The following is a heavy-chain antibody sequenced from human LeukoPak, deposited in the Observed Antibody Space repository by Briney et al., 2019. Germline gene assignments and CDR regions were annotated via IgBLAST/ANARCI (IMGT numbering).Heavy chain of an antibody. CDR1: GFTFSDYY. D-gene: IGHD4-11*01. J-gene: IGHJ4*02. CDR3: ARFDYNRYVAY. V-gene: IGHV3-11*03. Sequence: GGSLRLSCAASGFTFSDYYMTWLRQAPGKGLEWVSYISNSGRYTNYADSVKGRFTISRDNSKNTLYLQMNSLRADDTAVYYCARFDYNRYVAYWGQGTLVTVSS. CDR2: ISNSGRYT.